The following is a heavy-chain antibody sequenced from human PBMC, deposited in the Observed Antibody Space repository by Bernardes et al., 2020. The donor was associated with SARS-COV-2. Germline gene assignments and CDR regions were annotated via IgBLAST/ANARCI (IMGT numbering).Heavy chain of an antibody. V-gene: IGHV3-21*04. D-gene: IGHD6-25*01. Sequence: GGSLRLSCAASGFTFSSYSMNWVRQAPGKGLEWVSSISSSSSYIYYADSVKGRFTISRDNSKNTLYLQMNSLRAEDTAVYYCAKDSGPKRYYYYYGMDVWGQGTTVTVSS. CDR3: AKDSGPKRYYYYYGMDV. CDR2: ISSSSSYI. CDR1: GFTFSSYS. J-gene: IGHJ6*02.